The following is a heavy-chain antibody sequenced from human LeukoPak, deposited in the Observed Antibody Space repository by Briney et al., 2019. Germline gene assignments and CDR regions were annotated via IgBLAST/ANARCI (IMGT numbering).Heavy chain of an antibody. CDR2: IYHSGST. V-gene: IGHV4-4*02. Sequence: SETLSLTCVVSGGSINTDNWWSWVRQPPGKGLEWIGEIYHSGSTNYNPSLKSRVTISVDKSKNQFSLKLSSVTAADTAVYYCARGIAVWQLVTYYYYGMDVWGQGTTVTVSS. D-gene: IGHD6-6*01. CDR3: ARGIAVWQLVTYYYYGMDV. CDR1: GGSINTDNW. J-gene: IGHJ6*02.